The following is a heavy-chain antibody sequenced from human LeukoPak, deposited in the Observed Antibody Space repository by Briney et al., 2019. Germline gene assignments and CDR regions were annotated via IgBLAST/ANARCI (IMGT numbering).Heavy chain of an antibody. D-gene: IGHD4/OR15-4a*01. Sequence: GGSLRLSCAASGFTFSTYAMNWVRQAPGKGLEWVSGISGSGVSTYYADSVKGRFTISRDNSKNTLYLQMNSLRAEDTAVYYCARDKKGADAFDIWGQGTMVTVSS. CDR1: GFTFSTYA. CDR3: ARDKKGADAFDI. J-gene: IGHJ3*02. CDR2: ISGSGVST. V-gene: IGHV3-23*01.